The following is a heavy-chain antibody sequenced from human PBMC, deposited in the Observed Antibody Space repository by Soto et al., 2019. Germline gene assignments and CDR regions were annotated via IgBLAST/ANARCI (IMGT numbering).Heavy chain of an antibody. D-gene: IGHD2-2*01. V-gene: IGHV4-59*02. J-gene: IGHJ4*02. Sequence: AETQSRTDNRSGGSVSSYYWSWNRQPTGKGLEWIGYIYYSGSTNYNPSLKSRVTISVDTSKNQFSLKLSSVTAADTALYYCAREGSTGRIDYWCQGTLVTVSS. CDR2: IYYSGST. CDR3: AREGSTGRIDY. CDR1: GGSVSSYY.